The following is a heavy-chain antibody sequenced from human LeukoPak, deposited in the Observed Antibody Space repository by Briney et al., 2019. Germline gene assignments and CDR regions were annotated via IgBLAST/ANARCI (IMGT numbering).Heavy chain of an antibody. Sequence: PGGSLRLSCAASGFTFSDYWISWIRQAPGKGLEWVANIKGDGSDKYYVDSVKGRFTISRDNAKNSLYLQMNSLRAEDTAVYYCAKDATPALGTVYMDVWGKGTTVTISS. V-gene: IGHV3-7*01. D-gene: IGHD6-13*01. CDR3: AKDATPALGTVYMDV. CDR2: IKGDGSDK. J-gene: IGHJ6*03. CDR1: GFTFSDYW.